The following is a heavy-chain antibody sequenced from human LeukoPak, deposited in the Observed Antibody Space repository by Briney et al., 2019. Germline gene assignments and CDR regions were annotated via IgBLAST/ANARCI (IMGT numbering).Heavy chain of an antibody. Sequence: PSETLSLTCTVSGYSISSGYYWGWVRQAPGKGLEWVSAISGSGGSTYYADSVKGRFTISRDNSKNTLYLQMNSLRAGDTAVYYCAKDLLGGDYTYYWGQGTLVTVSS. V-gene: IGHV3-23*01. D-gene: IGHD4-17*01. J-gene: IGHJ4*02. CDR1: GYSISSGYY. CDR3: AKDLLGGDYTYY. CDR2: ISGSGGST.